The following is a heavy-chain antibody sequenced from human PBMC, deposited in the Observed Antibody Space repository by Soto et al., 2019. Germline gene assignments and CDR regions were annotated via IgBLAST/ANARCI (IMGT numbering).Heavy chain of an antibody. Sequence: PGESLTISCKGSGDSFNTYWIAWVRQMPGKGLEWMGITHPGDSENRYSPSFEGQVTISADKSISTAYLQWSSLKASDTAMYYCARQGRDGHNQGYGMDVWGQGTTVTVSS. J-gene: IGHJ6*02. CDR2: THPGDSEN. V-gene: IGHV5-51*01. CDR1: GDSFNTYW. CDR3: ARQGRDGHNQGYGMDV.